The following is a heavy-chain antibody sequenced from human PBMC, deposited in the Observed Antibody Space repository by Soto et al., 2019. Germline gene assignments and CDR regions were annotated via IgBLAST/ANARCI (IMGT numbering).Heavy chain of an antibody. Sequence: SETLSLTCTVSGGSMSNGYYYWSWIRQPPGKGLEWIGYIYYSGSTNYNPSLKSRVTISVDTSKNQFSLKLSSVTAADTAVYYCARDLRGYDILTGYYPWFDPWGQGTLVTVSS. CDR3: ARDLRGYDILTGYYPWFDP. CDR2: IYYSGST. J-gene: IGHJ5*02. CDR1: GGSMSNGYYY. D-gene: IGHD3-9*01. V-gene: IGHV4-61*01.